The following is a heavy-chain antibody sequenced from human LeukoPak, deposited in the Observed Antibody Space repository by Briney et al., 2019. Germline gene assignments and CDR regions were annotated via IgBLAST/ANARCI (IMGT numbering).Heavy chain of an antibody. CDR2: IFDDGTT. V-gene: IGHV3-66*02. Sequence: GGSLRLSCAASEYIVTNYHMNWVRPAPGKGLGWVSHIFDDGTTYYADSVKGRFTISRDISKNTAYLQMNSLRVEDTAVYYCARDPNDGYAFLDYWGQGTVVTASS. CDR3: ARDPNDGYAFLDY. J-gene: IGHJ4*02. D-gene: IGHD2-8*01. CDR1: EYIVTNYH.